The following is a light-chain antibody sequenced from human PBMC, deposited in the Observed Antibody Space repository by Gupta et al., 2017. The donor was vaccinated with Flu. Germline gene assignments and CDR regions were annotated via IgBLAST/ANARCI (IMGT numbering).Light chain of an antibody. CDR3: GAGDSIRNDWV. CDR2: DNN. J-gene: IGLJ3*02. Sequence: KETITGTGSSSKIGSNYVCWYQQRPGTAPNLLIYDNNKRDTEIPARFSGSKYDTAATVASTGRQTGEEADYYWGAGDSIRNDWVFGGGTKLTVL. CDR1: SSKIGSNY. V-gene: IGLV1-51*01.